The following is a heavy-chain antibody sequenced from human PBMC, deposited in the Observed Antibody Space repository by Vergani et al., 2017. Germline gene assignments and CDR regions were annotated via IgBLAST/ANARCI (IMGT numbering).Heavy chain of an antibody. J-gene: IGHJ6*02. CDR1: GAYVGSGGYY. Sequence: QVQLQESGPGLVKASQTLSLTCSVSGAYVGSGGYYWSWIRQPAGKGLEWIGRVYTSGMTNYNPSLKSRVTILVDRSKSQLSLKLTSVTAGDTAVYFCAREPSYYYGSGSDDYNPYYYEGMDVWGPGTTVTVSS. V-gene: IGHV4-61*02. CDR2: VYTSGMT. CDR3: AREPSYYYGSGSDDYNPYYYEGMDV. D-gene: IGHD3-10*01.